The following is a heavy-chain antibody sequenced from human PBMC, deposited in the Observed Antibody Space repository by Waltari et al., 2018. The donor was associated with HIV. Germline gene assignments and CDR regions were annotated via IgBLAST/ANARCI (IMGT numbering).Heavy chain of an antibody. Sequence: EVQLVEFGGDLVQPGGSLRLSCAAPGFTFSVHWMHWVRQVPGKGLVGGARIDSAGSRMSDADSVKGRFSISRDNAENTLYLQMNSLRVEDTAVYYCVRDGMVATFDHWGQGTLVTVSS. CDR1: GFTFSVHW. CDR3: VRDGMVATFDH. V-gene: IGHV3-74*01. J-gene: IGHJ4*02. CDR2: IDSAGSRM. D-gene: IGHD5-12*01.